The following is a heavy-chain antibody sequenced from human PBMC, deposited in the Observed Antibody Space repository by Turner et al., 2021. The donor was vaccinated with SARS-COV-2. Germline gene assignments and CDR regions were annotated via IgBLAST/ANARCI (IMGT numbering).Heavy chain of an antibody. CDR3: SSSGSYVTDY. D-gene: IGHD1-26*01. CDR1: GFTFSSYS. Sequence: EVQLVESGGGLVKPGGSLRLSCAASGFTFSSYSMNWVRQAAGKGLEWVSSISSSSSYIYYADSVKGRFTISRDNAKISLYLQMNSLGAEDTAVYFCSSSGSYVTDYWGQGTLVTVSS. J-gene: IGHJ4*02. V-gene: IGHV3-21*01. CDR2: ISSSSSYI.